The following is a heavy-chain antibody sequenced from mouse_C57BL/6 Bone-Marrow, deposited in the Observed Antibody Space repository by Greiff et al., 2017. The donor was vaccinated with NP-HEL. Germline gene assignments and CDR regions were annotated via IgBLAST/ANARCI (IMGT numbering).Heavy chain of an antibody. Sequence: EVKVEESGGGLVKPGGSLKLSCAASGFTFSDYGMHWVRQAPEQGLEWVAYISSGSSPIYYAATVQGRFTISRDNAKNTLFLQMTSLRSEDTAMYYCARDYARGYFDVWGTGTTVTVSA. CDR1: GFTFSDYG. CDR2: ISSGSSPI. CDR3: ARDYARGYFDV. V-gene: IGHV5-17*01. D-gene: IGHD1-1*01. J-gene: IGHJ1*03.